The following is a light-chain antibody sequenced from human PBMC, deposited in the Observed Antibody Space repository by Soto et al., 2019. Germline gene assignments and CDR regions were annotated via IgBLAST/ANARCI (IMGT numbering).Light chain of an antibody. CDR3: KQFGTSPYT. Sequence: IVLTQSPGTLSWSPGEGATLSCRASQTVSSTYLAWYQQKPGRAPSLLIHGASTRAAGIPDRFSASGSGKHFTLTINRLEPEDFAVYFCKQFGTSPYTFGQGTKVEIX. J-gene: IGKJ2*01. V-gene: IGKV3-20*01. CDR2: GAS. CDR1: QTVSSTY.